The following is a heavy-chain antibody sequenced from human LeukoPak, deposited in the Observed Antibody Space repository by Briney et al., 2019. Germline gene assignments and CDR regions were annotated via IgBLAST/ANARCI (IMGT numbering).Heavy chain of an antibody. CDR3: ARDSGTTGEVKFDP. CDR1: GFTFSIYG. CDR2: INRSGST. Sequence: GSLRLSCAASGFTFSIYGMNWVRQAPGKGLEWIGEINRSGSTNYNPSLKSRVTISVDTSKNQFSLNLISVTAADTAVYYCARDSGTTGEVKFDPWGQGTLVTVSS. J-gene: IGHJ5*02. V-gene: IGHV4-34*01. D-gene: IGHD3-10*01.